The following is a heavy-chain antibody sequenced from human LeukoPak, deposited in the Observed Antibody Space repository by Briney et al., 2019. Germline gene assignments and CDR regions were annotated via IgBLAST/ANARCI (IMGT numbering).Heavy chain of an antibody. J-gene: IGHJ4*02. CDR2: IYSGGST. V-gene: IGHV3-53*05. D-gene: IGHD5-12*01. CDR3: ASPYSGYDYNFDH. CDR1: GLTVSTHY. Sequence: PGGSLRLSCAASGLTVSTHYMNWVRQAPGKGLEWVSVIYSGGSTYYEDSVKGRFTISRDNSKNTLFLQMSSLRTEDTAVYYCASPYSGYDYNFDHWGQGTLVTVSS.